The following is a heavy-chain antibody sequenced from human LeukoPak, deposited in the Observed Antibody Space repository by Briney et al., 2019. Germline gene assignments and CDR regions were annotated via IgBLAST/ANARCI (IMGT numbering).Heavy chain of an antibody. Sequence: GGSLRLSCAASGFTFSSYSMNWVRQAPGKGLEWASYISSSSSTIYYAGSVKGRFTISRDNAKNSLYLQMNSLRDEDTAVYYCARAGLGYGGHFDYWGQGTLVTVSS. CDR3: ARAGLGYGGHFDY. J-gene: IGHJ4*02. CDR2: ISSSSSTI. V-gene: IGHV3-48*02. CDR1: GFTFSSYS. D-gene: IGHD4-23*01.